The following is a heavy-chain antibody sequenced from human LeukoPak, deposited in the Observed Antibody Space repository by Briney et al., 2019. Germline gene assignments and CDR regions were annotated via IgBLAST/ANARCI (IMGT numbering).Heavy chain of an antibody. CDR1: GFTFSGSA. V-gene: IGHV3-48*01. CDR3: ARGGSYLSAFDI. D-gene: IGHD1-26*01. J-gene: IGHJ3*02. Sequence: GGSLRLSCAASGFTFSGSAMHWVRQAPGKGLEWVSYISSSSSTIYYADSVKGRFTISRDNSKNTLYLQMNSLRAEDTAVYYCARGGSYLSAFDIWGQGTMVTVSS. CDR2: ISSSSSTI.